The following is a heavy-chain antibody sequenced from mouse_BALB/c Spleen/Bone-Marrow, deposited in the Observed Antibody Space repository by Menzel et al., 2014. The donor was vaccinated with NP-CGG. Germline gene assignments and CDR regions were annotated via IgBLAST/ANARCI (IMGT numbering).Heavy chain of an antibody. CDR2: IYPGDGDT. CDR1: GYAFSSYW. D-gene: IGHD1-1*01. V-gene: IGHV1-80*01. Sequence: VQLQQSGAELVRPGSSVKISCKASGYAFSSYWMNWVKQRPGQGLEWIGQIYPGDGDTNYNGKFKGKATLTAEESSCTAYMLLSSLASEDSAVYFCARRGYYGSSCYFDYWGQGTTLTVSS. J-gene: IGHJ2*01. CDR3: ARRGYYGSSCYFDY.